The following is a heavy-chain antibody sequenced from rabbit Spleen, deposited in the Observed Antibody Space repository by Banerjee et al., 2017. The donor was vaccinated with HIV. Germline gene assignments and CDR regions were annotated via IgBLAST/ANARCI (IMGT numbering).Heavy chain of an antibody. J-gene: IGHJ4*01. V-gene: IGHV1S47*01. CDR2: IDPIFGST. CDR1: GFDFSSYG. D-gene: IGHD7-1*01. Sequence: QEQLVESGGGLVQPGGSLKLSCRASGFDFSSYGVSWVRQAPGKGLEWIAYIDPIFGSTYYASWVNGRFTISRENTHNTLYLQLSSLTAADTATYFCVRDQAGYAGYGPYYFDLWGPGTLVTVS. CDR3: VRDQAGYAGYGPYYFDL.